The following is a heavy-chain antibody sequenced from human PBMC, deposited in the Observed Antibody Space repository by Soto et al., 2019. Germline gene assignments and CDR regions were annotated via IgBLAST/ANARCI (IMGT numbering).Heavy chain of an antibody. CDR2: IDWDDEK. V-gene: IGHV2-70*04. J-gene: IGHJ4*02. CDR3: AGRIRGEYCFDF. D-gene: IGHD4-17*01. Sequence: DYCPTLLNSTQTLTLTRTISRFSLTASETRASSIRQPPGKSLELLARIDWDDEKFYRTSLKRRLTISRDTSKNQVVLTITNMDQVDKATYYCAGRIRGEYCFDFWGQGDLVTV. CDR1: RFSLTASETR.